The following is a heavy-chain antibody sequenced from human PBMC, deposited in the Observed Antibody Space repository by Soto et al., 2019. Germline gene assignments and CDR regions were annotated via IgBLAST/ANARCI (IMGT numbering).Heavy chain of an antibody. J-gene: IGHJ6*02. D-gene: IGHD3-22*01. Sequence: SETLSLTCTVSGGSISSYYWSWIRQPPGKGLEWIGYIYYSGSTNYNPSLKSRVTISVDTSKNQFSLRLSSVTAADTAVYYCARDYQGYYDSSGYYGMDVWGQGTTVTVSS. CDR1: GGSISSYY. CDR3: ARDYQGYYDSSGYYGMDV. CDR2: IYYSGST. V-gene: IGHV4-59*01.